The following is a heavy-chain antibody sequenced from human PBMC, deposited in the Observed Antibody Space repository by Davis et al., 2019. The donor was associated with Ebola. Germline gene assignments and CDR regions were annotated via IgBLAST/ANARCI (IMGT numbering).Heavy chain of an antibody. CDR2: ISYDGNVK. Sequence: GESLKISCAASGFTFSNYGFHWVRQAPGKGLEWVAVISYDGNVKYYSESVRGRLTISRDNSKNTVHLQMNSLRPEDTAVYYCAKDLSGRYSHFSYYYYGMDVWGEGTTVTVSS. D-gene: IGHD1-26*01. CDR1: GFTFSNYG. V-gene: IGHV3-30*18. CDR3: AKDLSGRYSHFSYYYYGMDV. J-gene: IGHJ6*04.